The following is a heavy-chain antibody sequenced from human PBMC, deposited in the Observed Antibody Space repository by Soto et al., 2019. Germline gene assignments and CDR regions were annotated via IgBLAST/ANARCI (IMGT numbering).Heavy chain of an antibody. CDR1: GFTFGDYA. D-gene: IGHD2-15*01. J-gene: IGHJ6*03. CDR3: TRERGLEDCSGGSCYPYYYYYYYMDV. Sequence: GGSLRLSCTASGFTFGDYAMSWFRQAPGKGLEWVGFIRSKAYGGTTEYAASVKGRFTISRDDSKSIAYLQMNSLKTEDTAVYYCTRERGLEDCSGGSCYPYYYYYYYMDVWGKGTTVTVSS. CDR2: IRSKAYGGTT. V-gene: IGHV3-49*03.